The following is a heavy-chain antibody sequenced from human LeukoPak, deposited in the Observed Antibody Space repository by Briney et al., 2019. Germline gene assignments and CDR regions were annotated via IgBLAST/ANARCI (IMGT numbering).Heavy chain of an antibody. CDR2: IHFSGTT. J-gene: IGHJ4*02. CDR3: ARHFQQWLGYFDF. V-gene: IGHV4-39*01. Sequence: SETLSLTCTVSGGSISSSSHHWGRIRQPPGKGLEWIGSIHFSGTTHYNPSLKSRVTTSVDTSKNQFSLKLTSVTAADTAVYYCARHFQQWLGYFDFWGQGTLVTVSS. CDR1: GGSISSSSHH. D-gene: IGHD6-19*01.